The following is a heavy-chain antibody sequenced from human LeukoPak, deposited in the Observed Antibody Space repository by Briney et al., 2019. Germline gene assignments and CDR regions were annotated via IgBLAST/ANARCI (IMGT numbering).Heavy chain of an antibody. CDR1: GYTFSSYG. CDR2: VNTNTRSP. D-gene: IGHD3-22*01. Sequence: ASVKVSCEASGYTFSSYGINWVRQAPGQGLEWMGWVNTNTRSPTYAQGFTGRFVFSLDTSVNTAYLQISGLKAEDTAVYYCARDAAITMIVAAITTDAFDIWGQGTMVTVSS. CDR3: ARDAAITMIVAAITTDAFDI. J-gene: IGHJ3*02. V-gene: IGHV7-4-1*02.